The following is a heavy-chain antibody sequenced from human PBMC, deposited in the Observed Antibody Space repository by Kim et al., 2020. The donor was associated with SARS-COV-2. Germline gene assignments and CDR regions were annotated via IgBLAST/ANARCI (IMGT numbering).Heavy chain of an antibody. CDR3: ARDLQKGWLASCGLEY. Sequence: SVKCRFTTSRDNSKNTLYLKMNSLGAEDTAVYYCARDLQKGWLASCGLEYWGQGTLVTVSS. J-gene: IGHJ4*02. V-gene: IGHV3-30*07. D-gene: IGHD6-19*01.